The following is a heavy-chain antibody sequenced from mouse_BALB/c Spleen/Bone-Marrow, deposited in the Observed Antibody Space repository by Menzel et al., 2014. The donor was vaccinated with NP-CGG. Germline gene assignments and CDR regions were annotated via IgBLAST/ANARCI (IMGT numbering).Heavy chain of an antibody. CDR2: INPNNGGT. V-gene: IGHV1-18*01. D-gene: IGHD2-1*01. CDR3: AALYGIVFDY. Sequence: EVHLVESGPDLVKPGASVKISCKTSGYTFTEYTMHWVRQSHGKSLEWIGGINPNNGGTTYNQKFKGKATLTVDKSSSTAYMELRSLTSEVSAVYYCAALYGIVFDYWGQGTTLTVSS. CDR1: GYTFTEYT. J-gene: IGHJ2*01.